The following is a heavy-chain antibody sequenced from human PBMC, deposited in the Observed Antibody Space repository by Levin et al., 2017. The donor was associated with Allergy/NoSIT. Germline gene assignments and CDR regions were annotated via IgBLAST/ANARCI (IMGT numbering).Heavy chain of an antibody. CDR2: IYSGGST. Sequence: LGESLKISCAASGFTVSSNYMSWVRQAPGKGLEWVSVIYSGGSTYYADSVKGRFTISRDNSKNTLYLQMNSLRAEDTAVYYCARDRGYDFWSGYLGWFDPWGQGTLVTVSS. V-gene: IGHV3-66*01. J-gene: IGHJ5*02. CDR1: GFTVSSNY. CDR3: ARDRGYDFWSGYLGWFDP. D-gene: IGHD3-3*01.